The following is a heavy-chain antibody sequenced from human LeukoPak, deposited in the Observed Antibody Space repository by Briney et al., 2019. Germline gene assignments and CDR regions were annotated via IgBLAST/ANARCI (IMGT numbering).Heavy chain of an antibody. Sequence: SETLSLTCTVSGGSISSYYWSWIRQPPEKGLEWIGYIFYSGSTNYNPSLKSRLTISLDTSKNQVSLKLSSVTAADTAVYYCAGAIAAAGYNWFDPWGQGTLVTVSS. CDR2: IFYSGST. CDR3: AGAIAAAGYNWFDP. CDR1: GGSISSYY. V-gene: IGHV4-59*01. D-gene: IGHD6-13*01. J-gene: IGHJ5*02.